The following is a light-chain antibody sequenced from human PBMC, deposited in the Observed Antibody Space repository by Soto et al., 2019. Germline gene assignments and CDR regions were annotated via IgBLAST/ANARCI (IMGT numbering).Light chain of an antibody. J-gene: IGKJ4*01. CDR3: QQYERWPPLT. Sequence: IVMTQSQATLSVAPGGRVTFSXXASQGISKKVAWYQQKPGQAPRLLISAVSTGATGVPARFSGSGSGTEFTLTINDLQSEDFAVYYCQQYERWPPLTFGGGTKGDIK. CDR2: AVS. V-gene: IGKV3-15*01. CDR1: QGISKK.